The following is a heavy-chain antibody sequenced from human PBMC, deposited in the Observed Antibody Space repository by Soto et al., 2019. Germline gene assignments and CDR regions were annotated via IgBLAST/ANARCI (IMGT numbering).Heavy chain of an antibody. Sequence: GGSLRLSCAASGFTFDDYAMHWVRQAPGKGLEWVSGISWNSGSIGYADSVKGRFTISRDNAKNSLYLQMNSLRAEDTALYYCATGPYSSSSQRPYYYYYDIDVWGKGTTVTVSS. D-gene: IGHD6-6*01. J-gene: IGHJ6*03. CDR1: GFTFDDYA. V-gene: IGHV3-9*01. CDR2: ISWNSGSI. CDR3: ATGPYSSSSQRPYYYYYDIDV.